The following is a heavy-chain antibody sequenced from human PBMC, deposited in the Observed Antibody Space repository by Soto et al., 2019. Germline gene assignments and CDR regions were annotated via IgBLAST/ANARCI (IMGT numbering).Heavy chain of an antibody. CDR2: IYHSGST. D-gene: IGHD5-18*01. J-gene: IGHJ6*02. Sequence: SETLSLTCAVSGGSISSSIWWSWVRQPPGKGLEWIGEIYHSGSTNYNPSLKSRVTISVDKSKNQFSLKLSSVTAADTAVYYCAREAGEWIQLHYHGMDVWGQGTTVPVSS. V-gene: IGHV4-4*02. CDR3: AREAGEWIQLHYHGMDV. CDR1: GGSISSSIW.